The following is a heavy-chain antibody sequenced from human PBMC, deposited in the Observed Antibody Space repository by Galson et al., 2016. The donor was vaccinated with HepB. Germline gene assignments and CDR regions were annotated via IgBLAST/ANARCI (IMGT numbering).Heavy chain of an antibody. J-gene: IGHJ4*02. D-gene: IGHD5-24*01. CDR1: GFTFSSYW. Sequence: SLRLSCAASGFTFSSYWMHWVRQAPGKGLVWVSRIKSDESWKNYEDSVKGRFTISRDNAKNTLYLQMNSLRAEDTAVYYCARDGDAYNFDYWGQGTLVTVSS. CDR2: IKSDESWK. V-gene: IGHV3-74*01. CDR3: ARDGDAYNFDY.